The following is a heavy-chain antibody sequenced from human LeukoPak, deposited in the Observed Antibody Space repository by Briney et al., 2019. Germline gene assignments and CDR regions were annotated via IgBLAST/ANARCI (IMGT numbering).Heavy chain of an antibody. D-gene: IGHD1-26*01. J-gene: IGHJ5*02. Sequence: SETLSLTCTVSGGSISSYYWSWIRQPPGKGLEWIGYMYYSGSTNYNPSLKSRVTTSVDTSKNQFSLKLSSVTAADTAVYYCAREAPRIVGATSGRGLGWFDPWGQGILVTVSS. CDR3: AREAPRIVGATSGRGLGWFDP. CDR1: GGSISSYY. CDR2: MYYSGST. V-gene: IGHV4-59*01.